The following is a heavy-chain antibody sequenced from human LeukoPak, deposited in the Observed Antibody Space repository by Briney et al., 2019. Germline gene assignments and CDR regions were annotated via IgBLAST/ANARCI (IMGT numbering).Heavy chain of an antibody. J-gene: IGHJ6*03. V-gene: IGHV4-59*08. D-gene: IGHD3-10*01. CDR1: GGSISSYY. Sequence: KASETLSLTCTVSGGSISSYYWSWIRQPPGKGLEWIGYIYYSGSTNYNPSLKSRVTISVDTSKNQFSLKLSSVTAADTAVYYCARHAGKVRGHYYYYYYYMDVWGKGTTVTVSS. CDR3: ARHAGKVRGHYYYYYYYMDV. CDR2: IYYSGST.